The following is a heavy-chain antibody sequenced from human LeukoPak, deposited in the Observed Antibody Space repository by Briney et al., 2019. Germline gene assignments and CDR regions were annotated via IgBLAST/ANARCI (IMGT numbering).Heavy chain of an antibody. V-gene: IGHV1-2*02. CDR3: ARLEYYYDSSGYYEDH. Sequence: ASVKVSCKASGYTFTGYYMHWVRQAPGQGLEWMGWINPNSGGTNYAQKFQGRVTMTRDTSISTAYMELSRLRSDDTAVYYCARLEYYYDSSGYYEDHWGQGTLVTVSS. CDR1: GYTFTGYY. J-gene: IGHJ4*02. D-gene: IGHD3-22*01. CDR2: INPNSGGT.